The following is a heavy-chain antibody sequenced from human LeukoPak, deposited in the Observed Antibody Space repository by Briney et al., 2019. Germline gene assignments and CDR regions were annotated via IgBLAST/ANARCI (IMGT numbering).Heavy chain of an antibody. V-gene: IGHV4-59*08. Sequence: SETLSLTCTVSGGSISSYYWSWIRQPPGKGLEWIGYIYYSGSTNYNPSLKSRVTISVDTSKKQFSLKLSSVTAADTAVYYCARHGGRAAAGWGDNWFDPWGQGTLVTVSS. J-gene: IGHJ5*02. CDR2: IYYSGST. CDR1: GGSISSYY. CDR3: ARHGGRAAAGWGDNWFDP. D-gene: IGHD6-13*01.